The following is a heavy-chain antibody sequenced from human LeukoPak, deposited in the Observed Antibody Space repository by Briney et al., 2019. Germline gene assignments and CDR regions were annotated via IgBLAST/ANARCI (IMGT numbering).Heavy chain of an antibody. Sequence: GASVTVSYKASGGTFISYAISWVGQAPGQGGEWMGGIIPIFGTANYAQKFQGRVTITTDESTSTAYMELSSLRSEDTAVYYCARMYSSSSGNAFDIWGQGTMVTVSS. J-gene: IGHJ3*02. CDR3: ARMYSSSSGNAFDI. V-gene: IGHV1-69*05. D-gene: IGHD6-6*01. CDR2: IIPIFGTA. CDR1: GGTFISYA.